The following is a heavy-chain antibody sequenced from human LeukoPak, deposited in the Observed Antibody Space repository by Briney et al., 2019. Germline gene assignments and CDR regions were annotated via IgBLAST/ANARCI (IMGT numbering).Heavy chain of an antibody. J-gene: IGHJ4*02. V-gene: IGHV3-48*03. CDR3: ARGIPLDC. Sequence: GGSLRLSCAASGFTFSSYALNWVRQAPGKGLEWVCYISSSATTIYYADSVKGRFTISRDNGKNSLYLQMNGLRAEDTAVYYCARGIPLDCWGQGTLVTVSS. CDR1: GFTFSSYA. CDR2: ISSSATTI.